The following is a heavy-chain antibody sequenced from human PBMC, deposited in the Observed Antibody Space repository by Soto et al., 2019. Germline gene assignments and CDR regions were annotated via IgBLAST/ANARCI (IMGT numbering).Heavy chain of an antibody. Sequence: GGSLRLSCAASGFTFSSYAMSWVRQAPGKGLEWVSAISGSGGSTYYADSVKGRFTISRDNSKNTLYLQMNSLRAEDTAVYYCAKDTREAQLLSYYYGMDVWGQGTTVTVSS. CDR3: AKDTREAQLLSYYYGMDV. J-gene: IGHJ6*02. D-gene: IGHD6-6*01. CDR2: ISGSGGST. CDR1: GFTFSSYA. V-gene: IGHV3-23*01.